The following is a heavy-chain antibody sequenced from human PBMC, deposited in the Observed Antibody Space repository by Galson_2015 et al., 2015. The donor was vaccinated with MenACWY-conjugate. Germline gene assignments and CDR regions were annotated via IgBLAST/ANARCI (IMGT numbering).Heavy chain of an antibody. V-gene: IGHV3-48*02. Sequence: SLRLSCAASGFTFSTYSMNWVRQAPGKGLEWVSYISSSSSTIYYADSVKGRFTISRDNAKNTLYLQMNTLRDEDTAVYYCARVPGYCYWYYDWWGQGTLVTVSS. CDR2: ISSSSSTI. J-gene: IGHJ4*02. CDR1: GFTFSTYS. CDR3: ARVPGYCYWYYDW. D-gene: IGHD5-18*01.